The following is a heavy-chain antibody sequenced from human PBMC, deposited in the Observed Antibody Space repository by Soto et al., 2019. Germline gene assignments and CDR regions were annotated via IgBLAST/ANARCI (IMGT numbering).Heavy chain of an antibody. CDR3: ARGSGYSSGWYYFDY. CDR1: GGSFSGYY. Sequence: SETLSLTCAVYGGSFSGYYWSWIRQPPGKGLEWIGEINHSGSTNYNPSLKSRVTMSVDTSKNQLSLKLSSVTAADTAVYYCARGSGYSSGWYYFDYWGQGTLVTSPQ. D-gene: IGHD6-19*01. V-gene: IGHV4-34*01. J-gene: IGHJ4*02. CDR2: INHSGST.